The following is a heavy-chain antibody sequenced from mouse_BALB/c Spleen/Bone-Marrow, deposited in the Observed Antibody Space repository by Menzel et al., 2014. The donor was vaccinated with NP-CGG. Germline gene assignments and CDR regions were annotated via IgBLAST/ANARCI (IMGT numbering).Heavy chain of an antibody. D-gene: IGHD2-3*01. CDR3: ARPIYDGYSAAMEY. V-gene: IGHV1-26*01. CDR2: VDPNNGGT. J-gene: IGHJ4*01. Sequence: VQLQQPGPDLVKPGASVKISCKASGYSFTGYYMHWVKQSHGKSLEWIGRVDPNNGGTSYNQKFKGRAIFTVDKSSGTAYMELRSLTSEDSAVYFCARPIYDGYSAAMEYWGHGTSVTVSS. CDR1: GYSFTGYY.